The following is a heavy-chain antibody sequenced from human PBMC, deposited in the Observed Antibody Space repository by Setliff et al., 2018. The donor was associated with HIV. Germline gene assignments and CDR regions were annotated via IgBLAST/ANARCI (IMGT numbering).Heavy chain of an antibody. CDR3: ATSPAGEILGSRPFYFDY. CDR1: GDSINSGNYY. Sequence: SETLSRTCTVSGDSINSGNYYWSWIRQHPGKGLEWIGYIYYSGSTYYSPSLKSRVTISEDTSKNQFSLKMRSVTAADTAVYYCATSPAGEILGSRPFYFDYWGQGTLVTVSS. J-gene: IGHJ4*02. CDR2: IYYSGST. V-gene: IGHV4-31*03. D-gene: IGHD3-10*01.